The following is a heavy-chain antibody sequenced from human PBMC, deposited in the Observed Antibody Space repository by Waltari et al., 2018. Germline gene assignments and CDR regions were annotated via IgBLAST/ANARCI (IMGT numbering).Heavy chain of an antibody. CDR2: IRYDGSNK. J-gene: IGHJ4*02. CDR3: AKVALAYYDFWSGPGPFDY. D-gene: IGHD3-3*01. Sequence: QVQLVESGGGVVQPGGSLRLSCAASGFTFSSYGMHWVRQAPGKGLEWVAFIRYDGSNKYNGDSVKGRFTISRDNSKNTLYRQMNSLRAEDTAVYYCAKVALAYYDFWSGPGPFDYWGQGTLVTVSS. V-gene: IGHV3-30*02. CDR1: GFTFSSYG.